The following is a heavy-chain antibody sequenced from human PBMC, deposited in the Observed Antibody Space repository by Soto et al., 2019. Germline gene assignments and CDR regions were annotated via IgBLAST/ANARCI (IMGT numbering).Heavy chain of an antibody. Sequence: SETLYLTCAFSGGSIISSNWLSWVRQTPGKGLEWIGEIYHSGSTNYNPSLKSRVIISVDTSKNQFSLKLSSVTAADTAVYYCARKASIAAAGTLDYYYYYGMDVWGQGTTVTVSS. J-gene: IGHJ6*02. CDR2: IYHSGST. CDR1: GGSIISSNW. CDR3: ARKASIAAAGTLDYYYYYGMDV. V-gene: IGHV4-4*02. D-gene: IGHD6-13*01.